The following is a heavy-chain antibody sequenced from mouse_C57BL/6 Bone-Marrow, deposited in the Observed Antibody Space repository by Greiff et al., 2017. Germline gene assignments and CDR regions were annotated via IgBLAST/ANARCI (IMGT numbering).Heavy chain of an antibody. CDR1: GYTFTSYW. J-gene: IGHJ3*01. CDR3: ARKGAYYSNWGFAY. Sequence: QVHVKQPGAELVRPGSSVKLSCKASGYTFTSYWMHWVKQRPIQGLEWIGNIDPSDSETHYNQKFKDKATLTVDKSSSTAYMQLSSLTSEDSAVYYCARKGAYYSNWGFAYWGQGTLVTVSA. V-gene: IGHV1-52*01. CDR2: IDPSDSET. D-gene: IGHD2-5*01.